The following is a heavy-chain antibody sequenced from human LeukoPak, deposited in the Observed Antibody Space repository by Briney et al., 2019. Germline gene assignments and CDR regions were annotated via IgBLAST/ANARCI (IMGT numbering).Heavy chain of an antibody. CDR2: ISSSSTYI. J-gene: IGHJ4*02. Sequence: GGSLRLSCAASGFTFSSYDMNWVRQAPGKGLEWVSSISSSSTYIYYADAMKGRFTISRDNARSSMYLQMNSLRVEDTAIYYCARDPQEFDYWGQGTLVTVSS. CDR1: GFTFSSYD. CDR3: ARDPQEFDY. V-gene: IGHV3-21*01.